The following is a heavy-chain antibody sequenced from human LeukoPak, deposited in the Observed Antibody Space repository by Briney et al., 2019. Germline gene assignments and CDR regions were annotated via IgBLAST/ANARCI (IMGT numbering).Heavy chain of an antibody. CDR3: ARVRGRTIYYYGSGSEVFDY. V-gene: IGHV4-34*01. CDR2: INHSGST. Sequence: SETLSLTCAVYGGSFSGYYWSWIRQPPGKGLEWIGEINHSGSTNNNASLKSRVTISVHTSKNQFSLKLSSVTAADTAVYYCARVRGRTIYYYGSGSEVFDYWGQGTLVTVSS. CDR1: GGSFSGYY. D-gene: IGHD3-10*01. J-gene: IGHJ4*02.